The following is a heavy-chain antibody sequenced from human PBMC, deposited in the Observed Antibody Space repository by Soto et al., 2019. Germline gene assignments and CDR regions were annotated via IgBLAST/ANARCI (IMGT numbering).Heavy chain of an antibody. CDR2: ISCKSYST. V-gene: IGHV3-9*01. Sequence: SLRLSCAASVFTCDDHGMHWVRLVPGGGLEWVPGISCKSYSTGYAESVKGRLSISRDNTQNSLHLQMNSLRPEDTARYYSGRDKGLHHDGMDVWGQGTTDTVSS. CDR1: VFTCDDHG. J-gene: IGHJ6*02. CDR3: GRDKGLHHDGMDV.